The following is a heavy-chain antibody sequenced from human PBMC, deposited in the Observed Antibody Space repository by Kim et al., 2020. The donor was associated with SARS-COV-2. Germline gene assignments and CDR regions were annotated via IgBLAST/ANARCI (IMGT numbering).Heavy chain of an antibody. J-gene: IGHJ6*02. D-gene: IGHD3-3*01. Sequence: GGSLRLSCVASGFTFDDYAMHWVRQAPGKGLEWVSLISGDGGSTYYADSVKGRFTISRDNSKNSLYLQMNSLRTEDTALYYCAKVIDFWSGYYTGIHYYGMDVWGQGTTVTVSS. CDR3: AKVIDFWSGYYTGIHYYGMDV. V-gene: IGHV3-43*02. CDR1: GFTFDDYA. CDR2: ISGDGGST.